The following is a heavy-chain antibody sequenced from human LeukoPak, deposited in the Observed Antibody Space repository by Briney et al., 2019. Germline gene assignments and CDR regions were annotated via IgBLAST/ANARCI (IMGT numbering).Heavy chain of an antibody. CDR1: GFTFSSYE. Sequence: GGSLRLSCAASGFTFSSYEMNWVRQAPGKGLEWVSYISSSGSTIYYADSVKGRFTISRDNAKNSLYLQMNSLRAEGTAIYYCARGVLESYYDFWSGSNGGAFDIWGQGTMVTVSS. CDR2: ISSSGSTI. J-gene: IGHJ3*02. CDR3: ARGVLESYYDFWSGSNGGAFDI. D-gene: IGHD3-3*01. V-gene: IGHV3-48*03.